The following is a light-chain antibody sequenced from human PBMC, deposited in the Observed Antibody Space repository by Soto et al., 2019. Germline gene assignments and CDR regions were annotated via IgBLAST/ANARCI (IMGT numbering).Light chain of an antibody. Sequence: QSALTQPASVSGSPGQSITISCTGTSSDVGSYNLVSWYQHHPGKAPKVMIYEGNKRPSGVSNRFSGSKSGNTASLTISGLQAEDEADYYCCSYAGSRTLYVFGTGTKVTVL. V-gene: IGLV2-23*01. CDR2: EGN. CDR3: CSYAGSRTLYV. J-gene: IGLJ1*01. CDR1: SSDVGSYNL.